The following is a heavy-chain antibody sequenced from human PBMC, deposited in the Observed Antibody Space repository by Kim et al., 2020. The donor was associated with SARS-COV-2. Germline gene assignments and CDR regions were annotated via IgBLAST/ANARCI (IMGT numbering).Heavy chain of an antibody. J-gene: IGHJ6*02. D-gene: IGHD6-13*01. CDR3: ARLRIAAAGGMDV. V-gene: IGHV6-1*01. Sequence: EYAVSVKRRITTNPDTTKNKFSRQLTSVTPEDTAVYYCARLRIAAAGGMDVWGQGTTVTVSS.